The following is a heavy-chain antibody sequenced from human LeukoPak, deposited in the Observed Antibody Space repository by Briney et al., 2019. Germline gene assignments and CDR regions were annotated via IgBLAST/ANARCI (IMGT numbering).Heavy chain of an antibody. CDR3: AGRRLLDASFDY. CDR2: ISNSDNT. J-gene: IGHJ4*02. D-gene: IGHD3-16*01. V-gene: IGHV3-66*02. Sequence: PGGSLRLSRAACGFTLRGNYMSWVRHPRGKGLEWGSVISNSDNTYYIDSVKGRFTISRDNSKNTLYLQMNSLRAEDTAVYYCAGRRLLDASFDYWGQGTLVTVSS. CDR1: GFTLRGNY.